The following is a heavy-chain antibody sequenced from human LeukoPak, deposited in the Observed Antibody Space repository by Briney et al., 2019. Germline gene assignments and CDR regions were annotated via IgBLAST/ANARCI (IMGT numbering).Heavy chain of an antibody. CDR1: GFTFSSYA. CDR2: ISGSGGST. J-gene: IGHJ4*02. Sequence: TGGSLRLSCAASGFTFSSYAMSWVRQAPGKGLEWVSAISGSGGSTYYADSVKGRFTIPRDNSKNTLYLQMNSLRAEDTAVYYCAKEPYYYGSGDRPFDYWGQGTLVTVSS. CDR3: AKEPYYYGSGDRPFDY. D-gene: IGHD3-10*01. V-gene: IGHV3-23*01.